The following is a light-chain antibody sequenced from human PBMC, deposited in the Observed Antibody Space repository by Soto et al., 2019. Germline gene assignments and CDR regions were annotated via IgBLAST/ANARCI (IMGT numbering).Light chain of an antibody. Sequence: DIQMTQSPSSLSASVGDRVTITCRARQSISSYLSWYQQKPGKAPNLLIYAASSLQSGLPSRSSVRGSWSDFTLTITTLQPDDFPPYYCQQPYTTPYSFGHGPKLQIK. V-gene: IGKV1-39*01. CDR3: QQPYTTPYS. J-gene: IGKJ2*01. CDR2: AAS. CDR1: QSISSY.